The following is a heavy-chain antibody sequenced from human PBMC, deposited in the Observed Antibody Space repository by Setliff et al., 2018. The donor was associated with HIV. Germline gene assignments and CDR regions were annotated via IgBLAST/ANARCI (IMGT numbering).Heavy chain of an antibody. J-gene: IGHJ3*02. Sequence: ASVKVSCKASGYTFTGYFIHWVRQAPGQGFEWMGWINPNTGNTHYPPSFQGRVTMTRDTSTTTAYMELSSLRSEDTAVYYCARDREAEGDAFDIWGQGTMVTVSS. V-gene: IGHV1-2*02. CDR2: INPNTGNT. D-gene: IGHD3-10*01. CDR3: ARDREAEGDAFDI. CDR1: GYTFTGYF.